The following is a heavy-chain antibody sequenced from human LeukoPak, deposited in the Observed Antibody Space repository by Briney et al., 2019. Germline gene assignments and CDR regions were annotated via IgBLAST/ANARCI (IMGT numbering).Heavy chain of an antibody. D-gene: IGHD3-10*01. J-gene: IGHJ4*02. CDR2: IYSGGST. V-gene: IGHV3-53*01. Sequence: GGSLRLSCAASGFTVNSNYMSWVRQAPGKGLEWVSVIYSGGSTYYADSVKGRFTISRDNSKNTLYLQMNSLRAEDTAVYYCARMRWFGEPYYFDYWGQGTLVTVSS. CDR3: ARMRWFGEPYYFDY. CDR1: GFTVNSNY.